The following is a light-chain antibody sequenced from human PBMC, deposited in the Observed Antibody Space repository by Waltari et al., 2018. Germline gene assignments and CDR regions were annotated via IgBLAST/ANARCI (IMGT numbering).Light chain of an antibody. V-gene: IGKV3-11*01. J-gene: IGKJ1*01. CDR1: QNGSSY. CDR3: QPRSNWPPP. CDR2: DAS. Sequence: EIVLTQSPATLSLSPGARATLSCRASQNGSSYLAWYQQKPGPARRLLIYDASTSDTGIPARFSGRAYGTDFSLTISSLEPEDFAVYYCQPRSNWPPPFGPGTKVAIK.